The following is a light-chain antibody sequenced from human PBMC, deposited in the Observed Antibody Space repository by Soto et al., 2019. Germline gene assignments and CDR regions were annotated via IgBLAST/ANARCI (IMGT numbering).Light chain of an antibody. CDR3: QQYSSTPHT. J-gene: IGKJ2*01. Sequence: EIVLTQSPGTLSLSPGQRATLSCRASQSVSRSYLAWYQHKRGQAPRLLMFGTGSRATGIPDRFSGTGSGTDFTLIINRREPEDFAVYYCQQYSSTPHTFGQGTKLEIK. V-gene: IGKV3-20*01. CDR2: GTG. CDR1: QSVSRSY.